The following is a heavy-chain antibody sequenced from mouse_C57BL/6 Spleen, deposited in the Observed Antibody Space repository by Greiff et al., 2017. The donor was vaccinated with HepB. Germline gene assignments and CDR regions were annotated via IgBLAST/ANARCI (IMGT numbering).Heavy chain of an antibody. D-gene: IGHD2-1*01. CDR1: GYTFTDYN. J-gene: IGHJ4*01. CDR2: INPNNGGT. V-gene: IGHV1-18*01. CDR3: AKSYGNFYYAMDY. Sequence: EVKLMESGPELVKPGASVKIPCKASGYTFTDYNMDWVKQSHGKSLEWIGDINPNNGGTIYNQKFKGKATLTVDKSSSTAYMELRSLTSEDTAVYYCAKSYGNFYYAMDYWGQGTSVTVSS.